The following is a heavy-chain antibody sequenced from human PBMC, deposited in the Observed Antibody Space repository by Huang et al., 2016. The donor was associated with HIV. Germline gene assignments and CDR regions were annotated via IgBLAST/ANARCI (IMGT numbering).Heavy chain of an antibody. CDR1: GGTFGSYD. V-gene: IGHV1-69*13. Sequence: QVQLVQSGAEVKKPGSSVKVSCKASGGTFGSYDISWVRQAPGQGLEWMGGSIPIFDTVNYAKKFQGRVRITADASTSTAYMELTSLRSEDTAVYYCARDLTGTRAAAAGIRGDAFDVWGQGTLVTVSS. CDR2: SIPIFDTV. J-gene: IGHJ3*01. D-gene: IGHD6-13*01. CDR3: ARDLTGTRAAAAGIRGDAFDV.